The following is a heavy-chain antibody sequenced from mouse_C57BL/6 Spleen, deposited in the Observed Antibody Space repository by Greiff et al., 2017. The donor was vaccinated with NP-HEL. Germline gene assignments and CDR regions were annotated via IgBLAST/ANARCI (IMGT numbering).Heavy chain of an antibody. D-gene: IGHD1-1*01. CDR1: GYAFSSYW. Sequence: LQESGAELVKPGASVKISCKASGYAFSSYWMNWVKQRPGKGLEWIGQIYPGDGDTNYNGKFKGKATLTADKSSSTAYMQLSSLTSEDSAVYFCARSTTVLFDYWGQGTTLTVSS. CDR2: IYPGDGDT. V-gene: IGHV1-80*01. CDR3: ARSTTVLFDY. J-gene: IGHJ2*01.